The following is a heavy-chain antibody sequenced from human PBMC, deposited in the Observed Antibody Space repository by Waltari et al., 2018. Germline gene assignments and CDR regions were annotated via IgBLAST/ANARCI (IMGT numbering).Heavy chain of an antibody. J-gene: IGHJ3*02. D-gene: IGHD6-13*01. V-gene: IGHV1-3*01. CDR1: GYTFTSYA. Sequence: QVQLVQSGAEVKKPGASVKVSCKASGYTFTSYAMHWVRQAPGQRLEWMGWINAGNGNTKDSQKFQGRVTITRDTSASTAYMGLSSLRSEDTAVYYCARDGSVAAAGGDAFDIWGQGTMVTVSS. CDR3: ARDGSVAAAGGDAFDI. CDR2: INAGNGNT.